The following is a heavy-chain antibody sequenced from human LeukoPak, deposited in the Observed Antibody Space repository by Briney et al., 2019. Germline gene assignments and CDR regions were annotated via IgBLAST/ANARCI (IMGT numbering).Heavy chain of an antibody. CDR2: ISSTGSPT. CDR3: ATGYISGDFDY. V-gene: IGHV3-48*04. Sequence: GGSLRLSCAASGFTFSSYSIDWVRQAPGKGLEWVSYISSTGSPTYYADSVKGRFTISRDNAKNSLYLQMNSLRGEDTALYYCATGYISGDFDYWGQGTLVTVSS. CDR1: GFTFSSYS. J-gene: IGHJ4*02. D-gene: IGHD1-14*01.